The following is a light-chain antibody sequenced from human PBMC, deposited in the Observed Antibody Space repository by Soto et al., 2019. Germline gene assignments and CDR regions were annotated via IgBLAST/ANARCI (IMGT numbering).Light chain of an antibody. CDR3: QQYGRASWT. CDR2: RAS. V-gene: IGKV1-5*03. Sequence: DIQMTQSPSTLSASVGDRVIITCRASQSISSWLAWYQQKPGKAPNLLIYRASTLKSGIPSRFSGSGSGTEFTLTICSLQPDDFATYYCQQYGRASWTFGPGTKVEIK. J-gene: IGKJ1*01. CDR1: QSISSW.